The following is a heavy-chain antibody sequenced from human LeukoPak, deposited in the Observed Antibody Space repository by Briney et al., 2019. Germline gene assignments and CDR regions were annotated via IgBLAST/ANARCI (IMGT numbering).Heavy chain of an antibody. CDR1: GFTVSSNY. Sequence: GGSLRLSCAASGFTVSSNYMSWVRQAPGKGLEWVSVIYSGGSTYYADSVKGRFTISRDNSKNTLYLQMNSLRAGDTAVYYCARDYDSSGYFDYWGQGTLVTVSS. CDR2: IYSGGST. V-gene: IGHV3-53*01. J-gene: IGHJ4*02. CDR3: ARDYDSSGYFDY. D-gene: IGHD3-22*01.